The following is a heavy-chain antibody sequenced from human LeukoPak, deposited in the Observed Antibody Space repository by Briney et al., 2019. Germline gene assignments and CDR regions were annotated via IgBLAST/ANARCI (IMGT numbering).Heavy chain of an antibody. CDR1: GGSISGYY. Sequence: SETLSLTCTVSGGSISGYYWSWVRQPPGKGLEWIGYIYYTGSTSYSPSLNSRVTISLDTSKSQFSLKLTSVTAADTAVYYCARDRGELYDYWGQGTLVTVSS. J-gene: IGHJ4*02. D-gene: IGHD3-10*01. CDR3: ARDRGELYDY. V-gene: IGHV4-59*12. CDR2: IYYTGST.